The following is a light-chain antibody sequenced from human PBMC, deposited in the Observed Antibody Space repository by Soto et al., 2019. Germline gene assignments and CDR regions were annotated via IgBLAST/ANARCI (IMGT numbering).Light chain of an antibody. CDR3: SSYTSSSTLLYV. V-gene: IGLV2-14*01. Sequence: QSALTQPASVSGSPGQSITISCTGTSSDVGGYNYVSWYQQHPGKAPKLMIYDVSNRPSGVSNRFSGSKSGNTASLTISRLQADDEADYYCSSYTSSSTLLYVFGTGTKLTVL. J-gene: IGLJ1*01. CDR1: SSDVGGYNY. CDR2: DVS.